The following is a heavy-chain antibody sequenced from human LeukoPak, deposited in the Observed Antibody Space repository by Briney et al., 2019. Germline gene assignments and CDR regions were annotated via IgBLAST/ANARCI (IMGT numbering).Heavy chain of an antibody. Sequence: PSETLSLTCTVSGGSTSSYFWSWIRQPAGKGLEWIGRIYISGTTNYNPSLKSRVTMSMDTSKNQFSLRLNSVTAADTAVYYCARGIPIASAWYYFDLWGQGTLVTVSS. CDR1: GGSTSSYF. V-gene: IGHV4-4*07. CDR3: ARGIPIASAWYYFDL. D-gene: IGHD6-19*01. J-gene: IGHJ4*02. CDR2: IYISGTT.